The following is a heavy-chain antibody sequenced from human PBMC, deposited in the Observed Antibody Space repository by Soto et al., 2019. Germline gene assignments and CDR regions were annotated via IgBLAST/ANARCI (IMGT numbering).Heavy chain of an antibody. CDR3: ERHSPARVGGMDV. CDR1: GGSISGYD. CDR2: IYSGGNT. Sequence: PSETLSLTCTFSGGSISGYDCSWIRQPPGKGLEWIGCIYSGGNTNYNPSLKSRVTLSVDTSKNHFSLKLSSVTAADTAVYYCERHSPARVGGMDVWGQGTTVTVSS. D-gene: IGHD6-25*01. V-gene: IGHV4-59*08. J-gene: IGHJ6*02.